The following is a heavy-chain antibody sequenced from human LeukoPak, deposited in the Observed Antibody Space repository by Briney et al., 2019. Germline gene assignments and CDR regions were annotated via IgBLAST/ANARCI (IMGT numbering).Heavy chain of an antibody. V-gene: IGHV1-2*02. Sequence: ASVKVSCKASGYTFTSYDINWVRQAPGQGLEWMGWINPNSGGTNYAQKFQGRVTMTRDTSISTAYMELSRLRSDDTAVYYCARTENYCGSGSYWWPYEYFQHWGQGTLVTVSS. CDR2: INPNSGGT. D-gene: IGHD3-10*01. CDR3: ARTENYCGSGSYWWPYEYFQH. J-gene: IGHJ1*01. CDR1: GYTFTSYD.